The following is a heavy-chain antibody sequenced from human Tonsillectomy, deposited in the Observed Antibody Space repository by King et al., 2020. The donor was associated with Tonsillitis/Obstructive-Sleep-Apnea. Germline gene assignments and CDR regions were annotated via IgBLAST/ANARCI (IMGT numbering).Heavy chain of an antibody. Sequence: VQLQQWGAGLLKPSETLSLTCAVYGGSFSGYYWSWIRQPPGKGLEWIGEINHSGSTNYNPSHKSRVTISVATSKNQSSLKLSSVTAADTAVYYFATTSVNGVATITPWFDPWGQGTLVTVSS. J-gene: IGHJ5*02. D-gene: IGHD5-12*01. CDR2: INHSGST. V-gene: IGHV4-34*01. CDR1: GGSFSGYY. CDR3: ATTSVNGVATITPWFDP.